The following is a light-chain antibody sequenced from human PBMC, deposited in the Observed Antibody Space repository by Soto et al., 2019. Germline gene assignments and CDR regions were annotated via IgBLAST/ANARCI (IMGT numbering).Light chain of an antibody. CDR1: QSVSSY. CDR2: DAS. J-gene: IGKJ4*01. Sequence: EIVLTQSPATLSLSPGERATLSCRASQSVSSYLAWYQQKPGQAPRLLIYDASNRATGIPARFSGSGSGTDFTLTISSLEPEDSAVYYCQQRSNWPPLTFGGATKVEIK. CDR3: QQRSNWPPLT. V-gene: IGKV3-11*01.